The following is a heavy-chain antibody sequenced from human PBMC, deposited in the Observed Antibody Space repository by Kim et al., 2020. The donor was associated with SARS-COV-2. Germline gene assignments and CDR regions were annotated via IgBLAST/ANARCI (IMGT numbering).Heavy chain of an antibody. D-gene: IGHD3-3*01. V-gene: IGHV3-49*02. J-gene: IGHJ4*02. Sequence: TEYAASAKSRFTISRDDSKSIAYLQMNSRKTEDTAVYYCTRDDFWSGYFDYWGQGTLVTVSS. CDR3: TRDDFWSGYFDY. CDR2: T.